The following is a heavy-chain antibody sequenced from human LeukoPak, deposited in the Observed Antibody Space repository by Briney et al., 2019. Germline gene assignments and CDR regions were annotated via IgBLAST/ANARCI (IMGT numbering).Heavy chain of an antibody. Sequence: SVKVSCKASGGTFSSYAISWVRQAPGQGLEWMGRIIPILGIANYAQKFQGRVTMTRDTSTSTVYMELSSLRSEDTAVYYCARGTKQLLWLTNDAGGWFDPWGQGTLVTVSS. CDR3: ARGTKQLLWLTNDAGGWFDP. J-gene: IGHJ5*02. CDR2: IIPILGIA. CDR1: GGTFSSYA. D-gene: IGHD3-10*01. V-gene: IGHV1-69*04.